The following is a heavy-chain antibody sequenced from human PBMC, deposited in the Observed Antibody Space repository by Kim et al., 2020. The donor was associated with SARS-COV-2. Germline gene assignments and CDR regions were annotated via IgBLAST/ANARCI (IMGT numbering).Heavy chain of an antibody. J-gene: IGHJ5*02. Sequence: ASVKVSCKASGYTFTGYYMHWVRQAPGQGLEWMGWINPNSGGTNYAQKFQGRVTMTRDTSISTAYMELSRLRSDDTAVYYCARAHLGDCSSTSCYSQPRQNWFDPWGQGTLVTVSS. D-gene: IGHD2-2*01. V-gene: IGHV1-2*02. CDR2: INPNSGGT. CDR3: ARAHLGDCSSTSCYSQPRQNWFDP. CDR1: GYTFTGYY.